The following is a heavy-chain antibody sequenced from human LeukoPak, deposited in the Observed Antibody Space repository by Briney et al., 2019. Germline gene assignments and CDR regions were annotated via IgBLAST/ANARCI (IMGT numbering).Heavy chain of an antibody. Sequence: ASVKVSCKASGYTFTSYDINWVRQATGQGLEWMGWMNPNRGNTGYAQKFQGRVTMTRNTSISTAYMELSSLRSEDTAVYYCARGAQVRFDWLVYYFDYWGQGTLVTVSS. D-gene: IGHD3-9*01. CDR2: MNPNRGNT. V-gene: IGHV1-8*01. CDR1: GYTFTSYD. J-gene: IGHJ4*02. CDR3: ARGAQVRFDWLVYYFDY.